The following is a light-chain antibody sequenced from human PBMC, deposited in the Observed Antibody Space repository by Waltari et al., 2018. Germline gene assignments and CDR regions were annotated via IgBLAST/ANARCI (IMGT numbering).Light chain of an antibody. V-gene: IGKV2-30*02. CDR2: RVS. Sequence: DVVMTQSPLSLPVTPGHAASISCKSSQSLVHSDGNTHLNWFQQRPGQSPRRLIYRVSNRDSGVPDRFSGSGSGTDFTLKISRVEAEDVGVYYCMQGTHWPYTFGQGTKLDIK. CDR3: MQGTHWPYT. J-gene: IGKJ2*01. CDR1: QSLVHSDGNTH.